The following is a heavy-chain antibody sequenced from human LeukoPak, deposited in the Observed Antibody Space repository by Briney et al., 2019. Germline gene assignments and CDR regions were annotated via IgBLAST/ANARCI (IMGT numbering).Heavy chain of an antibody. D-gene: IGHD3-3*01. V-gene: IGHV3-48*03. CDR2: ISSSGSTI. J-gene: IGHJ4*02. CDR1: GFTFSSYE. Sequence: GGSLRLSCAASGFTFSSYEMNWVRQAPGKGLEWVSYISSSGSTIYYADSVKGRFTISRDNAKNSLYLQMNSLRAEDTAVYYCASGRNEYAFWSGYSKPFDYWGQGTLVTVSS. CDR3: ASGRNEYAFWSGYSKPFDY.